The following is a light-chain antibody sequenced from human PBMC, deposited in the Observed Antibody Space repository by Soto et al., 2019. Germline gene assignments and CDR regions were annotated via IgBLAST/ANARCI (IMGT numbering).Light chain of an antibody. J-gene: IGKJ2*01. V-gene: IGKV3-20*01. CDR3: QQYSSSLVYT. CDR1: QSLSSGY. Sequence: EIVLTQSPGTLSLFPGEGATLSCRASQSLSSGYLAWYQQKPGQAPRLLIYGVSSRATGIPDRFSGSGSGTYFTLTISRLEPEDFAGYYCQQYSSSLVYTFGQGTKLEIK. CDR2: GVS.